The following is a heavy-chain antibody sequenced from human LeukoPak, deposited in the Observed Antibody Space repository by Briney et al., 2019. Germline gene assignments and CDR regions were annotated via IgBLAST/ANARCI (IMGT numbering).Heavy chain of an antibody. CDR1: GYTFTGYY. Sequence: GASVKVSCKASGYTFTGYYIHWVRQTPGQGLEWMGWINPNSGGTNYAQKFQGWVTMTRDTSISTAYMELSRLRSDDTAVYYCARDDDGMDVWGKGTTVTVSS. CDR2: INPNSGGT. J-gene: IGHJ6*04. V-gene: IGHV1-2*04. CDR3: ARDDDGMDV.